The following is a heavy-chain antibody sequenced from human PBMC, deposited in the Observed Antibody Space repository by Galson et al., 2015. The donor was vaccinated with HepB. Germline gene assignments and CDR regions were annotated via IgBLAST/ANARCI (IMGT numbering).Heavy chain of an antibody. CDR1: GFTFSSYG. CDR2: ISYDGSNK. V-gene: IGHV3-30*03. CDR3: ATETLRFLEWFHRFDY. J-gene: IGHJ4*02. Sequence: SLRLSCAASGFTFSSYGMHWVRQAPGKGLEWVAVISYDGSNKYYADSVKGRFTISRDNSKNTLYLQMNSLRAEDTAVYYCATETLRFLEWFHRFDYWGQGTLVTVSS. D-gene: IGHD3-3*01.